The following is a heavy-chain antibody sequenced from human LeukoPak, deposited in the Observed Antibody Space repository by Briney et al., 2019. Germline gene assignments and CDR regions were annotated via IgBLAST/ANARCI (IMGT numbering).Heavy chain of an antibody. J-gene: IGHJ6*03. Sequence: SETLSLTCTVSGGSISSYYWSWTRQPPGKGLKWIGNIYYSGYTTYSPSLRSRVTISVDTSKNQFSLKLSSVTAAGTAVYYCARETSQKGAHYMDVWGKGTTITISS. V-gene: IGHV4-59*01. D-gene: IGHD3-16*01. CDR2: IYYSGYT. CDR1: GGSISSYY. CDR3: ARETSQKGAHYMDV.